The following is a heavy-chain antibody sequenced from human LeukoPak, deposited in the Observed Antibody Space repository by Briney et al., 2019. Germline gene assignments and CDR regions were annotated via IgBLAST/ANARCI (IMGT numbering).Heavy chain of an antibody. D-gene: IGHD6-13*01. CDR3: ARSRVAAAGTQAFDI. J-gene: IGHJ3*02. CDR2: ISAYNGNT. V-gene: IGHV1-18*01. CDR1: GYTFTSYG. Sequence: ASVKVSCKASGYTFTSYGISWVRQAPGQGLEWMGGISAYNGNTNYAQKLQGRVTMTTDTSTSTAYMELRSLRSDDTAVYYCARSRVAAAGTQAFDIWGQGTMVTVSS.